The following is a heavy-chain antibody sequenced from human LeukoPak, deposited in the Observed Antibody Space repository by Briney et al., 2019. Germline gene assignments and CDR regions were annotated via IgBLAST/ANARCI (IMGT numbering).Heavy chain of an antibody. CDR1: GFTFSSYG. J-gene: IGHJ4*02. D-gene: IGHD5-12*01. Sequence: GGSLRLSCAASGFTFSSYGMHWVRQAPGKGLEWVAVIWYDGSNKYYADSVKGRFTISRDNSKNTLYLQMNSLRAEDTAAYYCARGDIVATIIDYWGQGTLVTVSS. V-gene: IGHV3-33*01. CDR2: IWYDGSNK. CDR3: ARGDIVATIIDY.